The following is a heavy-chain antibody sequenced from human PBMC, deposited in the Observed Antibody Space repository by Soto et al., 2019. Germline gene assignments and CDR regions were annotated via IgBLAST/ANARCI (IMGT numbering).Heavy chain of an antibody. V-gene: IGHV1-2*04. D-gene: IGHD1-26*01. CDR2: INPNSGGT. Sequence: QVQLVQSGAEVKKPGASVKVSCKASGYTFTGYYMHWVRQAPGQGLEWMGWINPNSGGTNYAQKLQGWVTMTRDTSISTAYMELSRLRSDDTAVYYCARLRVGATQHDAFDIWGQGTMVTVSS. CDR3: ARLRVGATQHDAFDI. CDR1: GYTFTGYY. J-gene: IGHJ3*02.